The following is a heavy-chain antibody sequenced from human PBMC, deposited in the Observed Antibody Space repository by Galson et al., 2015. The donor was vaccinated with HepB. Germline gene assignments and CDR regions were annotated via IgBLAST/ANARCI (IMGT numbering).Heavy chain of an antibody. Sequence: SVKVSCKASGGTFSSYAISWVRQAPGQGLEWMGGIIPIFGTANYAQKFQGRVTITADESTSTAYMELSSLRSEDTAVYYCARATPVLRYFDWLPVDGMDVWGQGTTVTVSS. CDR3: ARATPVLRYFDWLPVDGMDV. D-gene: IGHD3-9*01. J-gene: IGHJ6*02. CDR1: GGTFSSYA. CDR2: IIPIFGTA. V-gene: IGHV1-69*13.